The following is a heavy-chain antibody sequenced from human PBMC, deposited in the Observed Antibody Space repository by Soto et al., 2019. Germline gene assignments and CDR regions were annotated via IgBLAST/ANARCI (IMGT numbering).Heavy chain of an antibody. J-gene: IGHJ4*02. CDR1: GGSISSSSYY. Sequence: PSETLSLTCTVSGGSISSSSYYWGWIRQPPGKGLEWIGSIYYSGSTYYNPSLKSRVTISVDTSKNQFSLKLSSVTAADTAVYYCARHITIVHSAFDYWGQGTLVTVSS. CDR2: IYYSGST. CDR3: ARHITIVHSAFDY. D-gene: IGHD3-3*01. V-gene: IGHV4-39*01.